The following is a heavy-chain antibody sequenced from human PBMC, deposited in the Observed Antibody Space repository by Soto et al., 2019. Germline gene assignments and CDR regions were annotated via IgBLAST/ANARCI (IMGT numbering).Heavy chain of an antibody. CDR2: IYYSGST. V-gene: IGHV4-59*01. J-gene: IGHJ3*02. Sequence: QVQLQESGPGLVKPSETLSLTCTVSGGSISSYYWSWIRQPPGKGLEWIGYIYYSGSTNYNPSLKSRVTISVDTSKNQFSLKLSSVTAADTAVYYCARRGYCSSTSFYGRSDDAFDIWGQVTMVTVSS. CDR3: ARRGYCSSTSFYGRSDDAFDI. CDR1: GGSISSYY. D-gene: IGHD2-2*01.